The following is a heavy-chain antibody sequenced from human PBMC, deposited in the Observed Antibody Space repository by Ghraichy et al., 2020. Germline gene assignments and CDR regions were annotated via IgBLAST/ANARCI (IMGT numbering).Heavy chain of an antibody. CDR1: GFTFSSYS. D-gene: IGHD2-15*01. Sequence: GGSLRLSCAASGFTFSSYSMNWVRQAPGKGLEWVSYISSSSSTIYYADSVKGRFTISRDNAKNSVYLQMNSLRDEDTAVYYCAPISGDRPDYWGQGTLVTVSS. CDR2: ISSSSSTI. J-gene: IGHJ4*02. CDR3: APISGDRPDY. V-gene: IGHV3-48*02.